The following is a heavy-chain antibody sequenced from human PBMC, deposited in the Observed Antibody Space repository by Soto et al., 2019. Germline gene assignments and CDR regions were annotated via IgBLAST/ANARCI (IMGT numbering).Heavy chain of an antibody. CDR2: INGDGTIT. J-gene: IGHJ3*02. CDR3: ARGGVPAALDI. Sequence: EVQLVESGGGLVQPGGSLRLSCAVSGFTLSNYYMHWARQAPGKGLVWVSHINGDGTITDYADSVKGRFAISRDNARNTLYLQTNSLRAEDTAVYYCARGGVPAALDIWGEGTMVPVSS. CDR1: GFTLSNYY. D-gene: IGHD3-10*01. V-gene: IGHV3-74*01.